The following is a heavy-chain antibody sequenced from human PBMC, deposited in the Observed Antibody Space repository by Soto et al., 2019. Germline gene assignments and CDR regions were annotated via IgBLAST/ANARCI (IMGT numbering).Heavy chain of an antibody. CDR1: GYTFTSYA. J-gene: IGHJ4*02. Sequence: ASVKVSCKASGYTFTSYAMHWVRQAPGQRLEWMGWINAGNGNTKYSQKFQGRVTITRDTSASTAYMELSSLRSEDTAVHCCARYGDYYDSSGYYLYWGQGTLVTVSS. D-gene: IGHD3-22*01. CDR2: INAGNGNT. V-gene: IGHV1-3*01. CDR3: ARYGDYYDSSGYYLY.